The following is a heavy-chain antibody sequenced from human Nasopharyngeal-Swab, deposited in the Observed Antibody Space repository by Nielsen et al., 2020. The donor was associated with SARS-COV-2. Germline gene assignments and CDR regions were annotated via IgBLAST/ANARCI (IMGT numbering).Heavy chain of an antibody. D-gene: IGHD5-18*01. J-gene: IGHJ5*02. CDR3: VRDQAMARPNWFDP. Sequence: ASVKVSCKASGYSFTRYAIKWLRQAPGQGAEWMGWNATPTGHPTYAKGFTGRFVFSLDTSVATAYLHINSLKTEDTAIYYCVRDQAMARPNWFDPWGQGTLVTVSS. V-gene: IGHV7-4-1*02. CDR1: GYSFTRYA. CDR2: NATPTGHP.